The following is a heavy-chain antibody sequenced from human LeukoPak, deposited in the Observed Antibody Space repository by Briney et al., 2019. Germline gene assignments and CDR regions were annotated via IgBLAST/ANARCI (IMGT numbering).Heavy chain of an antibody. Sequence: GQSLRLSCAASGVTFSNYGMHWVRQAPGKGLEWVAVIWYDGSNKFYADSVKGRFTISRDHSKNTLYLQMKSLRAEDTAVYYCARGRYGDVLFDYWGQGALVTVSS. D-gene: IGHD4-17*01. CDR1: GVTFSNYG. CDR2: IWYDGSNK. J-gene: IGHJ4*02. CDR3: ARGRYGDVLFDY. V-gene: IGHV3-33*01.